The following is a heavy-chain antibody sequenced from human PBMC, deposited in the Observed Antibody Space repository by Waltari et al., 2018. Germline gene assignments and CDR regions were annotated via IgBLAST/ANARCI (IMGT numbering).Heavy chain of an antibody. D-gene: IGHD3-22*01. J-gene: IGHJ3*02. CDR2: MNPNRGNT. Sequence: VQLVKSGAEVKKPGASVKVSCKASGYTFTSYDIHWVRQAPGKGLEWMGWMNPNRGNTGYAQKFQGRVTITRNTSISTAYMELSSLRSEDTAVYYCARVRSANYDSRNDAFDIWGQGTMVTVSS. V-gene: IGHV1-8*03. CDR3: ARVRSANYDSRNDAFDI. CDR1: GYTFTSYD.